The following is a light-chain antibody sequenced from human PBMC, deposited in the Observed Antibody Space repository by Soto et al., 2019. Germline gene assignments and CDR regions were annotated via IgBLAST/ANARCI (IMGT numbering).Light chain of an antibody. V-gene: IGKV3-20*01. CDR2: NTS. CDR1: QSVSKNY. CDR3: QQYGGSPSFT. J-gene: IGKJ5*01. Sequence: EIVLTQSPGTVSLSPGERATLSCRASQSVSKNYLTCYQQKPGQAPRRLIYNTSSRAPGIPDRFSGSGSGTDFTLTISRLEPADFAVYYCQQYGGSPSFTFGQGTRLAIK.